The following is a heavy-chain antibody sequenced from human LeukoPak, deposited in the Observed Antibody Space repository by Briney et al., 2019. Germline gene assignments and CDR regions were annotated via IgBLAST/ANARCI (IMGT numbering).Heavy chain of an antibody. CDR3: ARADYYDSSGNDAFDI. CDR2: IYYSGST. V-gene: IGHV4-31*03. CDR1: GGSISSGGYY. J-gene: IGHJ3*02. Sequence: SETLSLTCTVSGGSISSGGYYWSWIRQHPGKGLEWIGYIYYSGSTYYNPSLKSRVTISVDTSKNQFSLKLSSVTAADTAAYYCARADYYDSSGNDAFDIWGQGTMVTVSS. D-gene: IGHD3-22*01.